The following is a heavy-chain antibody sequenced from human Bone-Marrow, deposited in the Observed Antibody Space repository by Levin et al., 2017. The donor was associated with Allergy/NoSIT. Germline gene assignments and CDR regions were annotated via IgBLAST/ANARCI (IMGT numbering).Heavy chain of an antibody. J-gene: IGHJ4*02. V-gene: IGHV3-23*01. CDR2: FSRRGTT. CDR3: AREMAGTSGWYTVDS. Sequence: LPGGSLRLSCAASGFTFSSYAISWVRQAPGKGLEWVSAFSRRGTTHYADSVKGRFTVSRDNSKETVYLQLNSLRGEDTALYYCAREMAGTSGWYTVDSWGQGTPVTVSS. D-gene: IGHD6-19*01. CDR1: GFTFSSYA.